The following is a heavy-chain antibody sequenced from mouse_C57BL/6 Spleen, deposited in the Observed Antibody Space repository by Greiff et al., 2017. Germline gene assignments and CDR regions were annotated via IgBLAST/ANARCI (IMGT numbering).Heavy chain of an antibody. Sequence: EVQLQQSGPELVKPGASVKMSCKASGYTFTDYNMHWVKQSHGKSLEWIGYINPNNGGTSYNQKFKGKATLTVNKSSSTAYMELRSLTSEDSAVYYCARTYYGSSYVWYFDVWGTGTTVTVSS. D-gene: IGHD1-1*01. CDR3: ARTYYGSSYVWYFDV. J-gene: IGHJ1*03. V-gene: IGHV1-22*01. CDR2: INPNNGGT. CDR1: GYTFTDYN.